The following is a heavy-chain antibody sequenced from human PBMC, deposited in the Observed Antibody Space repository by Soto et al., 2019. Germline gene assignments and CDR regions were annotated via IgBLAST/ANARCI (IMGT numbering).Heavy chain of an antibody. J-gene: IGHJ4*02. CDR3: ARGEFDGRIPSPMLAY. CDR2: ISTDGGIT. CDR1: GFTFSSYA. D-gene: IGHD3-10*01. V-gene: IGHV3-64*01. Sequence: EVQLVESGGGLVQPGGSLRLSCAASGFTFSSYAMHWVRQAPGKGLEYASAISTDGGITYYANSVKGRFTISRDNSKNKMYLQMGSVRVEDLGVYYCARGEFDGRIPSPMLAYWGQGPQVAVSS.